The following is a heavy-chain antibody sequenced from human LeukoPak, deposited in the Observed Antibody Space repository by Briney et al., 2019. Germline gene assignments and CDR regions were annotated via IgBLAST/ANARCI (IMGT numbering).Heavy chain of an antibody. D-gene: IGHD3-9*01. CDR3: ARDRLRSRYDILTGYYY. J-gene: IGHJ4*02. Sequence: GGSLRLSCAASGFTFSSYAMSWVRQAPGKGLEWVSAISGSGGSTYYADSVKGRFTISRDNAKNSLYLQMNSLRAEDTAVYYCARDRLRSRYDILTGYYYWGRGTLVTVSS. CDR1: GFTFSSYA. V-gene: IGHV3-23*01. CDR2: ISGSGGST.